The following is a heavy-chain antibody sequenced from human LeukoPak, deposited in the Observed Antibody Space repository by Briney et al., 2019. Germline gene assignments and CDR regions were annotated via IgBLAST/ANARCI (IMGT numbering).Heavy chain of an antibody. D-gene: IGHD3-3*01. V-gene: IGHV3-23*01. CDR3: ASEIIFGSFDY. Sequence: GGSLRLSCAASGFTLSSYAMSWFRQGPGKGLEWVSAISVSGNTYHADSVKGRFTISRDSSKNTLYLQMNSLRAEDTAVYYCASEIIFGSFDYWGQGTLVTVSS. J-gene: IGHJ4*02. CDR1: GFTLSSYA. CDR2: ISVSGNT.